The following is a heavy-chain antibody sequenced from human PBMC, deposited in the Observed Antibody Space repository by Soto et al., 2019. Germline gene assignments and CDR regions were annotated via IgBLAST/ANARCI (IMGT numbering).Heavy chain of an antibody. CDR3: AKVTGYCSSSSCSREYYYYYGLDV. CDR2: ISYDGSNK. CDR1: GFTFSSYG. D-gene: IGHD2-2*01. Sequence: GGSLRLSCAASGFTFSSYGMHWVRQAPGKGLEWVAVISYDGSNKYYGDSVKGRFTISRDNPKNTLYLQMNSLRTEDTAVYYCAKVTGYCSSSSCSREYYYYYGLDVWGRGTTVTVS. V-gene: IGHV3-30*18. J-gene: IGHJ6*02.